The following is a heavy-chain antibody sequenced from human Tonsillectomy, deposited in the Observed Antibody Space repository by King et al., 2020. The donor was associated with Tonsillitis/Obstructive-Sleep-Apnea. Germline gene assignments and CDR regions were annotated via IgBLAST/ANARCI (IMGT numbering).Heavy chain of an antibody. CDR1: GFTFSTYW. V-gene: IGHV3-7*01. D-gene: IGHD1-26*01. Sequence: VQLVESGGGLVQPGGSLRLSCAASGFTFSTYWKSWVRQTPGKGLEWVANMKQDGGEIYYVDSVKGRFTISRDNAKKSLYLQMNSLRVEDTAVYYCARDKVAGATKFDYWGQGTLVTVSS. CDR2: MKQDGGEI. J-gene: IGHJ4*02. CDR3: ARDKVAGATKFDY.